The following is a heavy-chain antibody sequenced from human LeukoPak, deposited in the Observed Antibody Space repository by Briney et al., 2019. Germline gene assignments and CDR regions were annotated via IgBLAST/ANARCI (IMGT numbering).Heavy chain of an antibody. Sequence: ASVKVSCKASGGTFSSYAISWVRQAPGQGLEWMGGIIPIFGTANYAQKFQGRVTITADESTSTAYMELSSLRSEGTAVYYCARWPIAARRYFDYWGQGTLVTVSS. V-gene: IGHV1-69*13. CDR2: IIPIFGTA. CDR1: GGTFSSYA. J-gene: IGHJ4*02. CDR3: ARWPIAARRYFDY. D-gene: IGHD6-6*01.